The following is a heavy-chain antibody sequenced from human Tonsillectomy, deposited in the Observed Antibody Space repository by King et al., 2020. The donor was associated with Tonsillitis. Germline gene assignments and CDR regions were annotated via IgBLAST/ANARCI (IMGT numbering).Heavy chain of an antibody. CDR2: IYPGDSDT. CDR1: GYSFTSYW. CDR3: ARRASRKDYGDYDFDY. V-gene: IGHV5-51*01. J-gene: IGHJ4*02. Sequence: QLVQSGAEVKKPGESLKISCKGSGYSFTSYWIGWVRQMPGKGLEWMGIIYPGDSDTRYSPSFQGQVTISADKSISTAYLQWSSLKASDTAMYYCARRASRKDYGDYDFDYWGQGTLVTVSS. D-gene: IGHD4-17*01.